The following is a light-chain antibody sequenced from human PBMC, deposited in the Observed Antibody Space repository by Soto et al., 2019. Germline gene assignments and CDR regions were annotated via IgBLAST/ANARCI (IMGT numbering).Light chain of an antibody. V-gene: IGLV1-44*01. Sequence: QSALTQPPSLSGTPGQRITISCSGSSSNIAGNTVHWYQHLPGTAPKILIYINDKRPSGVPGRFSASTSGTSASLAISGLQSDDEADYYCATWDDDLNAAVFGGGTQLTVL. CDR2: IND. J-gene: IGLJ7*01. CDR1: SSNIAGNT. CDR3: ATWDDDLNAAV.